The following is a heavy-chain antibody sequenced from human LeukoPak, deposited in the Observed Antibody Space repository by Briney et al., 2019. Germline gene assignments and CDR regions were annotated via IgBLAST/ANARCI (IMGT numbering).Heavy chain of an antibody. CDR2: IASDGSST. V-gene: IGHV3-74*01. D-gene: IGHD2-15*01. CDR1: GFTFSSYW. J-gene: IGHJ4*02. CDR3: ATVRGSDGNFYIDY. Sequence: GGSLRLSCAASGFTFSSYWMNWVRQAPGKGLVWVSRIASDGSSTTYADSVKGRFTISRDNSKNMLYLQMSSLRAEDTAVYYCATVRGSDGNFYIDYWGQGTLVTVSS.